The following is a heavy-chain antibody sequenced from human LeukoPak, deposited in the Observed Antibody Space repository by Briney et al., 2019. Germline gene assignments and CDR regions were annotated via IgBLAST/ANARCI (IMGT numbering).Heavy chain of an antibody. V-gene: IGHV3-23*01. Sequence: QPGGSLRLSCAASGFIFSSYAMSWVRQAPGKGLEWVSSIRGSDGSTYYADSVKGRFTISRDISKSTLYLQMNSLRAEDTAVYYCAKATPMAIYYFDYWGQGTLVTVSS. D-gene: IGHD5-18*01. J-gene: IGHJ4*02. CDR3: AKATPMAIYYFDY. CDR1: GFIFSSYA. CDR2: IRGSDGST.